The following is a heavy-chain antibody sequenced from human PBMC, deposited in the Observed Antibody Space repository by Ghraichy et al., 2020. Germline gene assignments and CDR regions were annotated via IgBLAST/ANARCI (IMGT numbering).Heavy chain of an antibody. CDR3: AKQYLVGG. J-gene: IGHJ4*02. V-gene: IGHV3-48*04. D-gene: IGHD3-3*01. CDR2: ISETSTTT. CDR1: GFSFSGYT. Sequence: GGSLRLSCGASGFSFSGYTMNWVRQAPGKGLEWVSCISETSTTTDVADSVKGRFTISRDNSKNTLYLQMNSLRADDTAVYYCAKQYLVGGWGQGTLVTGSS.